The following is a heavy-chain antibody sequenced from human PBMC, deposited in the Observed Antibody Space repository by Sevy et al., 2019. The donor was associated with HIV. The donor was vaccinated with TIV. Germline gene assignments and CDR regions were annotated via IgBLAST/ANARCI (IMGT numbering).Heavy chain of an antibody. J-gene: IGHJ6*02. V-gene: IGHV4-38-2*02. Sequence: SETLSLTCTVSGYSISSGYYWGWIRQPPGKGLEWIGSIYHSGSTYYNPSLKSRVTISVDTSKNQFSLKLSSVTAADTAVYYCARMGTVVAATNYYYYGMDVWGQGTTATVSS. CDR1: GYSISSGYY. D-gene: IGHD2-15*01. CDR2: IYHSGST. CDR3: ARMGTVVAATNYYYYGMDV.